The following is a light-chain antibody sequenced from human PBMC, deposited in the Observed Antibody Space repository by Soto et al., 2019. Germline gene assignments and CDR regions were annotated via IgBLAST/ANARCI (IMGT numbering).Light chain of an antibody. CDR1: SSDVGSYNL. V-gene: IGLV2-23*01. Sequence: QSVLTQPASVSGSPGQSITISCTGTSSDVGSYNLVSWYQQHPGKAPKLMIFEDSKRPSGVSNRFSGSKSGNTASLTISGLQAEDDADYYCCSYIGFVVFGGGTKLTVL. CDR2: EDS. CDR3: CSYIGFVV. J-gene: IGLJ2*01.